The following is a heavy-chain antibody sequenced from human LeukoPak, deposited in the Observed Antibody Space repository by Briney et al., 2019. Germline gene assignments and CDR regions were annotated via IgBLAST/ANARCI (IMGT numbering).Heavy chain of an antibody. CDR2: ISSSGSTI. CDR1: GFTFSSYE. V-gene: IGHV3-48*03. D-gene: IGHD3-10*01. CDR3: ATYYYGSGSYYKSHFDY. Sequence: GGSLRLSCAASGFTFSSYEMNWVRQAPGKGLEWVSYISSSGSTIYYADSVKGRFTTSRDNAKNSLYLQMNSLRAEDTAVYYCATYYYGSGSYYKSHFDYWGQGTLVTVSS. J-gene: IGHJ4*02.